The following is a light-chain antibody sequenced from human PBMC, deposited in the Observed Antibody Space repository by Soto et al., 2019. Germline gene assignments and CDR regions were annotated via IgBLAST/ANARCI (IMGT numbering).Light chain of an antibody. CDR2: DVS. Sequence: QSVLTQPASVSGFPGQSITISCTGTSSDVGGYNYVSWYQQHPGKAPKLIIYDVSNRPSGVSNRFSGSKSGNTASLTISGLQAEDEADYYCSSYTSSTPRVFGTGTKVTVL. CDR3: SSYTSSTPRV. J-gene: IGLJ1*01. V-gene: IGLV2-14*01. CDR1: SSDVGGYNY.